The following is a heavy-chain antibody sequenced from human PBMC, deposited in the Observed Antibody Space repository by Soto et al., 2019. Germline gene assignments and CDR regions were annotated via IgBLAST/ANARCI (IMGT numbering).Heavy chain of an antibody. J-gene: IGHJ6*02. D-gene: IGHD2-2*01. Sequence: QVQLVQSGAEVKKPGSSVKVSCKASGGTFSSYTISWVRQAPGQGLEWMGRIIPILGIANYAQKFQGRVTITSDKSTSTAYMELSSLRSEDTAVYYCAIDLTIVPAAMPYYGMDVWGQGTTVTVSS. CDR1: GGTFSSYT. V-gene: IGHV1-69*08. CDR3: AIDLTIVPAAMPYYGMDV. CDR2: IIPILGIA.